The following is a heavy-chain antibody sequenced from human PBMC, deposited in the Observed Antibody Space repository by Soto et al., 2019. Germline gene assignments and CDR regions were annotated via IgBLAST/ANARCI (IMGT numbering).Heavy chain of an antibody. Sequence: QVQLHESGPGLAKPSGTLSLTCAVSGGSISSSNWLSWVLQPPGKGLEWIGEIYHSGSTNYNPSLKIRVTISVAKAMNQFSLKLSSVTAADTAVSYCERDPESGSFSFDYWGQGTLVTFSS. V-gene: IGHV4-4*02. J-gene: IGHJ4*02. CDR3: ERDPESGSFSFDY. D-gene: IGHD1-26*01. CDR1: GGSISSSNW. CDR2: IYHSGST.